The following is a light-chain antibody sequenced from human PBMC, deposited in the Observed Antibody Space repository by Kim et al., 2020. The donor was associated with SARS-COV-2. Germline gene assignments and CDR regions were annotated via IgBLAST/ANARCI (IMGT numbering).Light chain of an antibody. CDR3: QQFT. Sequence: PATLSLSPGERATLSCRASQSVSSYLAWYRQKPGQATRLLIYEASNRATGIPGRVSGSGSGTDFTLTISSLEPEDFAVYYCQQFTFGGETKVDIK. CDR2: EAS. J-gene: IGKJ4*01. V-gene: IGKV3-11*01. CDR1: QSVSSY.